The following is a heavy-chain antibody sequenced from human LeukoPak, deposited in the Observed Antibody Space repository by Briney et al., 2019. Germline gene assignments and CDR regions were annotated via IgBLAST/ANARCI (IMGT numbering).Heavy chain of an antibody. CDR2: FDPEDGET. J-gene: IGHJ6*02. CDR1: GYTLTELS. V-gene: IGHV1-24*01. Sequence: GASVKVSCEVSGYTLTELSMHWVRQAPGKGLEWMGGFDPEDGETIYAQKFQGRVTMTRDTSTSTVYMELSSLRSEDTAVYYCARDLRNYDFWSGYYPYGMDVWGQGTTVTVSS. D-gene: IGHD3-3*01. CDR3: ARDLRNYDFWSGYYPYGMDV.